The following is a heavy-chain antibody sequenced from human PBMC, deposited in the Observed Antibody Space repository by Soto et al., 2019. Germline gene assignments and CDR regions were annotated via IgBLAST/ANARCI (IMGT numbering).Heavy chain of an antibody. D-gene: IGHD7-27*01. CDR2: IRFDGSNI. CDR1: ESIFRGYG. V-gene: IGHV3-33*01. CDR3: GRGGVGATAFWGNLDH. J-gene: IGHJ4*02. Sequence: QVLLVESGGGVVQPGRSLRLSCAASESIFRGYGMHWVRQAPGKGLEWVAIIRFDGSNINYADFVMGRFTISRDNSKKRRFLEKNSLRVGETAFYYWGRGGVGATAFWGNLDHWGQGTLVPVPP.